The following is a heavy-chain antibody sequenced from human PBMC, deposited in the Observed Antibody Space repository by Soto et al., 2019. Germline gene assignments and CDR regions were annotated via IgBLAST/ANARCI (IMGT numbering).Heavy chain of an antibody. Sequence: QVQLQESGPGLVKPSGTLSLTCTVSGDSINYKNWWSWLRQPPGKRLEWIGDIYHTGRTSYNQSRMSRVTRSVSTSQNHTPLNVTSVGAAYTDGYYSARGEAPESSGWHHLYPWGQGTLDTVSS. CDR2: IYHTGRT. D-gene: IGHD6-25*01. CDR1: GDSINYKNW. J-gene: IGHJ5*02. V-gene: IGHV4-4*02. CDR3: ARGEAPESSGWHHLYP.